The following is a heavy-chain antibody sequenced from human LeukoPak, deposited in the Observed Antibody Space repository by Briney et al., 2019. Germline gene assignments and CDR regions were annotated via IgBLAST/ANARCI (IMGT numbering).Heavy chain of an antibody. J-gene: IGHJ4*02. D-gene: IGHD4-17*01. CDR2: IKQDGSEK. V-gene: IGHV3-7*01. Sequence: PGGSLRLSCTASGFTFSSYWMSWVRQAPGKGLEWVANIKQDGSEKYYVDSVKGRFTISRDNAKNSLYLQMNSLRAEDTAVYYCARDFGYGDYVVDYWGQGTLVTVSS. CDR1: GFTFSSYW. CDR3: ARDFGYGDYVVDY.